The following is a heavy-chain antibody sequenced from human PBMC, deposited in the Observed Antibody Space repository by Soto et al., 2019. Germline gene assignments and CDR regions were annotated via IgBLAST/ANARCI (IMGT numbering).Heavy chain of an antibody. D-gene: IGHD2-21*02. CDR1: GGTFSSYT. V-gene: IGHV1-69*01. CDR3: AREPSPGCGGDCKVV. J-gene: IGHJ4*02. CDR2: IIPIFGTA. Sequence: QVQLVQSGAEVKKPGSSVKVSCMAYGGTFSSYTISWVRQAPGQGLEWMGGIIPIFGTANYAQKFQGRVTITADESTSTAYMELSSLRSEHTAVYYCAREPSPGCGGDCKVVWGQGTLVTVSS.